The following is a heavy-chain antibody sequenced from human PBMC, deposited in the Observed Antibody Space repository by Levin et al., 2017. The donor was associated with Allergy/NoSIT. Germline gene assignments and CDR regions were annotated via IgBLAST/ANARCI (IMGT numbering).Heavy chain of an antibody. CDR3: ARQGPYSYGYLIDY. CDR2: INSDGSST. D-gene: IGHD5-18*01. Sequence: GESLKISCAASGFTFSSYWMHWVRQAPGKGLVWVSRINSDGSSTSYADSVKGRFTISRDNAKNTLYLQMNSLRAEDTAVYYCARQGPYSYGYLIDYWGQGTLVTVSS. CDR1: GFTFSSYW. V-gene: IGHV3-74*01. J-gene: IGHJ4*02.